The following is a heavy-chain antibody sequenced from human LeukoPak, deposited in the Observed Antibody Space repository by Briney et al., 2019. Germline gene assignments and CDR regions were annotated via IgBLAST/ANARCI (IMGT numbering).Heavy chain of an antibody. CDR3: ANTIFGVVIANWFDP. V-gene: IGHV1-46*01. Sequence: ASVKVSCKTSGYTFTNYYVYWVRQAPGQGLEGMGIINPSGGSTSYAQKFQGRVTITADESTSTAYMELSSLRSEDTAVYYCANTIFGVVIANWFDPWGQGTLVTVSS. CDR2: INPSGGST. D-gene: IGHD3-3*01. CDR1: GYTFTNYY. J-gene: IGHJ5*02.